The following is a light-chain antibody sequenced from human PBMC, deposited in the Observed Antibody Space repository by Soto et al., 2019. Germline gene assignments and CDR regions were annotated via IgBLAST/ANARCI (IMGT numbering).Light chain of an antibody. J-gene: IGKJ5*01. Sequence: EIVLTQSPGTLSLSPGERATLSCRASQSVSSSFLAWYQQKVGQAPRLLIYGASSRGTGIPDRFSGSGSGTDFTLTISRLEPEDFAVYYCQQYGSSPRTFGQGTRLEIK. CDR1: QSVSSSF. V-gene: IGKV3-20*01. CDR3: QQYGSSPRT. CDR2: GAS.